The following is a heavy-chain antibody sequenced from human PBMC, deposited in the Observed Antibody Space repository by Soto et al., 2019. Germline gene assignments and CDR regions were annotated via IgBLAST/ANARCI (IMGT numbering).Heavy chain of an antibody. CDR3: AKVSKQWLVCPPFDS. D-gene: IGHD6-19*01. J-gene: IGHJ4*02. CDR1: GFSFSTYA. CDR2: SSGSGGGT. V-gene: IGHV3-23*01. Sequence: EVQLLESGGGLVQPGGSLRLSCAASGFSFSTYAMSWVRQAPGKGLEWVSASSGSGGGTYYADSVKGRFTISRDNSKNTLYLQMNSLRAEDTAVYYCAKVSKQWLVCPPFDSWGQGTLVTVSS.